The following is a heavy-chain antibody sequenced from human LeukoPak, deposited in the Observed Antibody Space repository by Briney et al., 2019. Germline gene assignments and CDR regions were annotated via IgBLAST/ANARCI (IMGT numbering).Heavy chain of an antibody. CDR1: GFTFSSYA. V-gene: IGHV3-23*01. CDR3: AKHSAMIVVGITSFDY. CDR2: ISGSGSST. Sequence: GGSLRLSCAASGFTFSSYAMSWVRQAPGKGLEWVSAISGSGSSTYYADSVKGRFTISTDNSKSTLYLQMNSLRAEDTALYYCAKHSAMIVVGITSFDYWGQGTLVTVPS. J-gene: IGHJ4*02. D-gene: IGHD3-22*01.